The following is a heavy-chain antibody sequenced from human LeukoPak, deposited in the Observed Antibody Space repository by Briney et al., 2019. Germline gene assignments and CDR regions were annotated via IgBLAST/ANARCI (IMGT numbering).Heavy chain of an antibody. D-gene: IGHD2-2*01. CDR1: GFTFSSYG. Sequence: AGGSLRLSYAASGFTFSSYGMHWVRQALGKGLEWVAFIRNDGSNKYYADSVKGRFTISRDNSKNTLYLQMNSLRAEDTAVYYCAKDYCSSTSCIPGDYYYYYMDVWGKGTTVTVSS. CDR2: IRNDGSNK. J-gene: IGHJ6*03. CDR3: AKDYCSSTSCIPGDYYYYYMDV. V-gene: IGHV3-30*02.